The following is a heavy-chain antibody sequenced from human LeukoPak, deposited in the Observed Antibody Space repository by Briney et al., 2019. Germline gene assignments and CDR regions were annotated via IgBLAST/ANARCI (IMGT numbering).Heavy chain of an antibody. CDR2: IYHSGST. V-gene: IGHV4-38-2*01. CDR1: GYSISSGYY. Sequence: SETLSLXCAVSGYSISSGYYWGWIRQPPGKGLEWIGSIYHSGSTYYNPSLKSRVTISVDTSKNQFSLKLSSVTAADTAVYYCATLMAAIDYWGQGTLVTVSS. J-gene: IGHJ4*02. D-gene: IGHD5-24*01. CDR3: ATLMAAIDY.